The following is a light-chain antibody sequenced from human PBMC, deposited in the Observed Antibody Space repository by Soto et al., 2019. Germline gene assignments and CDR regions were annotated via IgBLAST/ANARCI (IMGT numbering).Light chain of an antibody. CDR2: DNY. J-gene: IGLJ2*01. CDR1: TSNVGKNF. CDR3: GAWDSGLSDMV. V-gene: IGLV1-51*01. Sequence: QSVLTQPPSISAAPGHNITISCSGSTSNVGKNFVAWYQQRPGTGPTVVIYDNYERPSGIPDRFSGSRSGTSATLTITGLQTGDEADYYCGAWDSGLSDMVFGGGTNLTVL.